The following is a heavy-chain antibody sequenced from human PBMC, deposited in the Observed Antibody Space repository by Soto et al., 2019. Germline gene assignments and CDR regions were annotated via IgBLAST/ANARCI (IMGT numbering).Heavy chain of an antibody. Sequence: QVQLVESGGGVVQPGRSLRLSCAASGFTFSSYGMHWVRQAPGKGLEWVAVISYDGSNKYYADSVKGRFTISRDTSEDTVYLQMNGLRAEDTGVYYCAKEGGYGEWGDYFDYWGQGPLVTVSS. CDR1: GFTFSSYG. D-gene: IGHD4-17*01. CDR2: ISYDGSNK. J-gene: IGHJ4*02. V-gene: IGHV3-30*18. CDR3: AKEGGYGEWGDYFDY.